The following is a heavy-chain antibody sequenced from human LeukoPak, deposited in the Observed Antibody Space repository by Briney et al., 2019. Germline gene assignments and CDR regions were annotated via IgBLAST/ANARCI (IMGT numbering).Heavy chain of an antibody. V-gene: IGHV4-31*03. CDR3: ARAEGSGSGAYTLDY. CDR1: GVSFSSGGYY. CDR2: IYHSGST. D-gene: IGHD3-10*01. Sequence: SETLSLTCTVSGVSFSSGGYYWSWIRQHPGKGLEWIGCIYHSGSTSYNPSLKSRVTISVGTSKNQFSLRLSSVTAADTAVYYCARAEGSGSGAYTLDYWGQGILVTVSS. J-gene: IGHJ4*02.